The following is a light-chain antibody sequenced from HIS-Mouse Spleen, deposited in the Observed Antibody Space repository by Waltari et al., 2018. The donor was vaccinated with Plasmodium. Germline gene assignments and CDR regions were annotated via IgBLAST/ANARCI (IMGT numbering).Light chain of an antibody. V-gene: IGKV3-15*01. J-gene: IGKJ2*01. CDR3: QQYNNWPPYT. Sequence: EIVMTQSPATLSVSPGERATLSCRAIQSDSSNLAWYQQKPCQAPRLLIYGASTRATGIPARFSGSGSGTEFTLTISSMQSEDFAVYYCQQYNNWPPYTFGQGTKLEIK. CDR1: QSDSSN. CDR2: GAS.